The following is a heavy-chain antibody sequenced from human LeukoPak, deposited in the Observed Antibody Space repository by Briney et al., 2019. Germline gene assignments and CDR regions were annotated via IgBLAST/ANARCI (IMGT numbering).Heavy chain of an antibody. V-gene: IGHV3-30-3*01. CDR1: GFPFSSYA. CDR2: ISYDGSNK. CDR3: AKDVVAGDY. J-gene: IGHJ4*02. D-gene: IGHD6-19*01. Sequence: PGGSLRLSCAASGFPFSSYAMHWVRQAPGKGLEWVAVISYDGSNKYYADSVKGRFTISRDNSKNTLYLQMNSLRAEDTAVYYCAKDVVAGDYWGQGTLVTVSS.